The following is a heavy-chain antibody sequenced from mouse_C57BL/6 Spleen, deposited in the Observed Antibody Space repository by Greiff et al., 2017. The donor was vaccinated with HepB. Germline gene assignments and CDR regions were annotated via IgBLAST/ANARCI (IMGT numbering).Heavy chain of an antibody. CDR2: ISSGSSTI. V-gene: IGHV5-17*01. CDR3: ARPASTMVTAWFAY. CDR1: GFTFSDYG. J-gene: IGHJ3*01. D-gene: IGHD2-2*01. Sequence: EVMLVESGGGLVKPGGSLKLSCAASGFTFSDYGMHWVRQAPEKGLEWVAYISSGSSTIYYADTVKGRFTISRDNAKNTLFLQMTSLRSEDTAMYYCARPASTMVTAWFAYWGQGTLVTVSA.